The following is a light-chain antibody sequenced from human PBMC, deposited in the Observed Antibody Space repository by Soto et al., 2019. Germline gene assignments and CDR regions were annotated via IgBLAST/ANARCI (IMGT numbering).Light chain of an antibody. CDR3: MQSLQTPRT. Sequence: DIVMTQSPLSLPVTPGEPASISCRSSQSPLHSDGYNYLDWYLQKPGQSPQLLIYLGSNRASGVPDRFSGSGSGTDFTLKISRVEAEDVAVYYCMQSLQTPRTFGQGTKVEIK. V-gene: IGKV2-28*01. CDR1: QSPLHSDGYNY. J-gene: IGKJ1*01. CDR2: LGS.